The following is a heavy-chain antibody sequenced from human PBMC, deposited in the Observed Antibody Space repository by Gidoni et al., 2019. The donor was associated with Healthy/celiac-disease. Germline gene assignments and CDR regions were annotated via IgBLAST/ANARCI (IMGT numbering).Heavy chain of an antibody. CDR1: GGSFSGYY. CDR2: INHSGST. V-gene: IGHV4-34*01. D-gene: IGHD2-2*01. CDR3: ARGVPATAIRSFYWFDP. Sequence: QVQLQQWGAGLLKPSETLSLTCAVYGGSFSGYYWSWIRQPPGKGLEWIGEINHSGSTNYNPSLKSRVTISVDTSKNQFSLKLSSVTAADTAVYYCARGVPATAIRSFYWFDPWGQGTLVTVSS. J-gene: IGHJ5*02.